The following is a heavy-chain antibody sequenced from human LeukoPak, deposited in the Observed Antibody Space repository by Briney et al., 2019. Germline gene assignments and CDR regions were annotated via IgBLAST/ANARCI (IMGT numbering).Heavy chain of an antibody. J-gene: IGHJ4*02. D-gene: IGHD1-7*01. CDR3: AKRGTNYYFDY. Sequence: GESLKISCKGSGYSFTNYWIGWVRQMPGKGLERMGIIYPGDSDTRYSPSFQGQVTISADKSISTAYLQWSSLKASDTAIYYCAKRGTNYYFDYWGQGALVTVSS. CDR2: IYPGDSDT. V-gene: IGHV5-51*01. CDR1: GYSFTNYW.